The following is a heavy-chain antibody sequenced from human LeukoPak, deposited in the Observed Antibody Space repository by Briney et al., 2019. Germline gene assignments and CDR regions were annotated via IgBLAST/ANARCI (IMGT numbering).Heavy chain of an antibody. CDR1: GFTFSSYW. V-gene: IGHV3-7*01. CDR2: IKQDGSEK. J-gene: IGHJ4*02. CDR3: ARDIVDSSSWYYFDY. D-gene: IGHD6-13*01. Sequence: GGSLRLSCAASGFTFSSYWMSWVRQAPGKGLEWVANIKQDGSEKYYVDSVKGRFTISRDNAKNSLYLQMNSLRAEDTAVYYCARDIVDSSSWYYFDYWAQGTLVTVSS.